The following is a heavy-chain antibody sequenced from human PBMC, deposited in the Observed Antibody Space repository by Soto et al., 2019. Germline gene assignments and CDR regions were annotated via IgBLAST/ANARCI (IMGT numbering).Heavy chain of an antibody. CDR2: INTNNGGT. CDR1: GYTFTDHF. CDR3: ARDLNPKYGPGSLHGFFDY. D-gene: IGHD3-10*01. V-gene: IGHV1-2*02. J-gene: IGHJ4*02. Sequence: ASVKVSCKVSGYTFTDHFIHWVRQAPGQGLEWMGWINTNNGGTKFAEKFQGRVTMTRDISITTVYMELSRLRSDDTAVYYCARDLNPKYGPGSLHGFFDYWGQGTLVTVSS.